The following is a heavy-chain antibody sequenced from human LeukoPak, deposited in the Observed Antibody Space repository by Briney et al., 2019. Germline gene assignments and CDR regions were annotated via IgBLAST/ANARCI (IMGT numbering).Heavy chain of an antibody. J-gene: IGHJ4*02. CDR2: IIPIFGTA. CDR1: GGTFSSYA. V-gene: IGHV1-69*13. D-gene: IGHD3-3*01. CDR3: ARVATELRFLEWSPPTPERAYGGGGVTYYFDY. Sequence: ASVKVSCKASGGTFSSYAISWVRQAPGQGLEWMGGIIPIFGTANYAQKFQGRVTITADESTSTAYMELSSLRSEDTAVYYCARVATELRFLEWSPPTPERAYGGGGVTYYFDYWGQGTLVTVSS.